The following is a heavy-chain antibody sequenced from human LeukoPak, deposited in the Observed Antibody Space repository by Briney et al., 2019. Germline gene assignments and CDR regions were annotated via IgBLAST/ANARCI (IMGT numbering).Heavy chain of an antibody. V-gene: IGHV4-31*03. CDR1: GGSISSGGYY. Sequence: PSETLSLTCTVSGGSISSGGYYWSWIRQHPGKGLEWIGYIYYSGSTYYNPSLKSRVTISVDTSKNQFSLKLSSVTAADTAVYYCARYQPARIIDYWGQGTLVTVSS. CDR3: ARYQPARIIDY. CDR2: IYYSGST. J-gene: IGHJ4*02. D-gene: IGHD1-14*01.